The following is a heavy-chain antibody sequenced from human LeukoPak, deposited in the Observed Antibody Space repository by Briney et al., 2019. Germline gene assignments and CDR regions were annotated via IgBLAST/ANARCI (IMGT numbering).Heavy chain of an antibody. CDR1: GFTFSSYG. V-gene: IGHV3-30*02. Sequence: PGGSLRLSCAASGFTFSSYGMHWVRQAPGKGLDWVAFIHHDGSNKYYADSVRGRFTISRDNSKNTLYLQMNSLRAEDTAVYFCAGIPVFGVVLHQEPVWGKGTTVTVSS. CDR2: IHHDGSNK. J-gene: IGHJ6*04. D-gene: IGHD3-3*01. CDR3: AGIPVFGVVLHQEPV.